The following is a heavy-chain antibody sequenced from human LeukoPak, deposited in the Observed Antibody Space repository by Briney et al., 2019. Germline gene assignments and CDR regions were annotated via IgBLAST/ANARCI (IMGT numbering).Heavy chain of an antibody. CDR2: IYHRSGTP. J-gene: IGHJ4*02. V-gene: IGHV4-4*02. D-gene: IGHD3-10*01. CDR3: ARETGD. Sequence: SETLSLTCAVSGGSINSDDWWSWVRQSPGKGLEWIGAIYHRSGTPTYNPSLKSRVTISVDKSKNQFSLNLSSVTAADTAVYYCARETGDWGQGTLVTVSS. CDR1: GGSINSDDW.